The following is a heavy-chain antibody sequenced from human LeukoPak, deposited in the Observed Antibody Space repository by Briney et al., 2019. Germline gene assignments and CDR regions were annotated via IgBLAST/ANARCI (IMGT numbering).Heavy chain of an antibody. CDR1: GGSISSSSYY. Sequence: PSETLSLTCTVSGGSISSSSYYWGWIRQPPGKGLEWIGSIYYSGSTYYNPSLKSRVTISVDTSKNQFSLKLSSVTAADAAVYYCARDASGRLAYYYDSSGYSNWGQGTLVTVSS. D-gene: IGHD3-22*01. J-gene: IGHJ4*02. CDR3: ARDASGRLAYYYDSSGYSN. CDR2: IYYSGST. V-gene: IGHV4-39*07.